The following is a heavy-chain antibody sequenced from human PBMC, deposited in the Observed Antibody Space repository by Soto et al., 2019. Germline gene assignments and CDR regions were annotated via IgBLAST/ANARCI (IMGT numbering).Heavy chain of an antibody. CDR1: GGSFSGYY. V-gene: IGHV4-34*01. D-gene: IGHD2-2*01. J-gene: IGHJ4*02. CDR2: VNHSGTT. CDR3: ARGIGYCSSINCYSSRRLRFDS. Sequence: PSETLSPTCAVYGGSFSGYYWTWIRQSPEKGLEWIGEVNHSGTTYYNPSLKTRVTISVHTPKNQFSLKMSSVTAADTAVYYCARGIGYCSSINCYSSRRLRFDSWGQGTLVTVSS.